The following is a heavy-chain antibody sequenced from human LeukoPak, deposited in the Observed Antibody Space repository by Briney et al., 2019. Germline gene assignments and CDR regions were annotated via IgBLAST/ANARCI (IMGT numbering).Heavy chain of an antibody. D-gene: IGHD2-21*02. Sequence: SETLSLTCTVSGGSMSSYYWSWIRQPPGKGLEWIGYISYSGSTNYNPSPKSRITISVDTSKNQFSLKLSSVTAADTAVYYCARSGVTALSWVDPWGQGTLVTVSS. V-gene: IGHV4-59*08. CDR2: ISYSGST. CDR1: GGSMSSYY. J-gene: IGHJ5*02. CDR3: ARSGVTALSWVDP.